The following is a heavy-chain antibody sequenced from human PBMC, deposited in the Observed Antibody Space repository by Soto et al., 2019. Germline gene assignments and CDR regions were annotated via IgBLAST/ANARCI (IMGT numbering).Heavy chain of an antibody. CDR3: ARVGLELSPYGMDV. Sequence: QVQLQESGPGLVKPSQTLSLTCTVSGGSISSGGYYWSWIRQHPGKGLEWIGYIYYSGSTYYNPSLKGRVTISVDTSKTQFSLKLSSVTAADTAVYYCARVGLELSPYGMDVWGQGTTVTVSS. D-gene: IGHD1-7*01. J-gene: IGHJ6*02. CDR2: IYYSGST. V-gene: IGHV4-31*03. CDR1: GGSISSGGYY.